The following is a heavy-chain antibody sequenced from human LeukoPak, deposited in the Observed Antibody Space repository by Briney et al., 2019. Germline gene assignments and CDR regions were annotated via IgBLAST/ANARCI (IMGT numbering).Heavy chain of an antibody. CDR2: INHSGRT. J-gene: IGHJ4*02. D-gene: IGHD3-10*01. V-gene: IGHV4-34*01. CDR1: GGSFSGYY. CDR3: ARGVDYYGV. Sequence: SETLSLTCAVYGGSFSGYYWNWIRQPPGKGLEWIGEINHSGRTNYNPSLKSRVTISVDTSKKQFSLKLSSVAAADTAVYYCARGVDYYGVWGQGTLVTVSS.